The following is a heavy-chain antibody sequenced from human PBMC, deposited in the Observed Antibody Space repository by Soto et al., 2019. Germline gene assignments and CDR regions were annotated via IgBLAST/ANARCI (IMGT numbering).Heavy chain of an antibody. CDR2: IIPIFGTA. Sequence: QVQLVQSGAEVKKPGSSVKVSCKAPGGTFSSYAISWVRQAPGQGLEWMGGIIPIFGTAKYAQKFQGRVTITADESTSTGYMELGSLRSEDTAGYYCARSQGGSSSLDIYYYYYYGMDGWGQGTTVTVSS. CDR1: GGTFSSYA. J-gene: IGHJ6*02. D-gene: IGHD2-15*01. V-gene: IGHV1-69*01. CDR3: ARSQGGSSSLDIYYYYYYGMDG.